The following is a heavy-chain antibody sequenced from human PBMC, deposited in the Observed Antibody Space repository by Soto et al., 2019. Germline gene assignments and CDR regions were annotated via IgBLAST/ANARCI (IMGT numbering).Heavy chain of an antibody. Sequence: PGGSLRLSCAASGFTFSDYYMSWIRQAPGKGLEWVSYISSSGSTIYYADSVKGRFTISRDNAKNSLYLQMNSLRAEDTAVYYCARRGSSWYSNDAFDIWGQGTMVTVSS. J-gene: IGHJ3*02. D-gene: IGHD6-13*01. V-gene: IGHV3-11*01. CDR1: GFTFSDYY. CDR3: ARRGSSWYSNDAFDI. CDR2: ISSSGSTI.